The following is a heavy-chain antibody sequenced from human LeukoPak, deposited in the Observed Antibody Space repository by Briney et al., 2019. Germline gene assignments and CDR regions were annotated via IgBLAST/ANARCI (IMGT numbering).Heavy chain of an antibody. D-gene: IGHD3-22*01. J-gene: IGHJ3*02. CDR2: INPNSGGT. Sequence: ASVKVSCKASGYTFTGYYMHWVRQAPGQGLEWMGWINPNSGGTNYAQKFQGRVNMTRDTSISTAYMELSRLRSDDTAVYYCARVLKYYYDSSGYDDAFDIWGQGTMVTVSS. V-gene: IGHV1-2*02. CDR1: GYTFTGYY. CDR3: ARVLKYYYDSSGYDDAFDI.